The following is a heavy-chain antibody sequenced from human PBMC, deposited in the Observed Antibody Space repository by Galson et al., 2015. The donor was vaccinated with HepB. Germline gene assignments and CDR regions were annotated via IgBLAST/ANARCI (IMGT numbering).Heavy chain of an antibody. V-gene: IGHV1-3*01. CDR2: INAGNGNT. J-gene: IGHJ4*02. Sequence: SVKVSCKASGYTFTSYAMHWVRQAPGQRLEWMGWINAGNGNTKYSQKFQGRVTITRDTSASTAYMELSSLRSEDTAVYYCARDSRYYDSSGYYFSFRYWGQGTLVTVSS. D-gene: IGHD3-22*01. CDR3: ARDSRYYDSSGYYFSFRY. CDR1: GYTFTSYA.